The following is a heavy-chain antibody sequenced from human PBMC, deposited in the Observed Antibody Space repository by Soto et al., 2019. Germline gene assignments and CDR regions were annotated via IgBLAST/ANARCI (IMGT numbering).Heavy chain of an antibody. CDR1: GGTFSRYA. D-gene: IGHD1-20*01. CDR2: IIPIFGKA. J-gene: IGHJ5*02. CDR3: ARTPSLYNWNDRVGWFDP. V-gene: IGHV1-69*06. Sequence: QVQLVQSGAEVKKPGSSVKLSCTASGGTFSRYAVSWVRQAPGPWLEWMGGIIPIFGKANYAPKFKGRVTITADTCSRTAYMDLSSQRSEDRAVCYCARTPSLYNWNDRVGWFDPWGHGTLVTVSS.